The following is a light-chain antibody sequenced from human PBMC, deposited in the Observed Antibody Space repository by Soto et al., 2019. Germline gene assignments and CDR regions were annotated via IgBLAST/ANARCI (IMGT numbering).Light chain of an antibody. V-gene: IGKV3-11*01. CDR2: DTS. J-gene: IGKJ5*01. Sequence: IVLTRSPGTLSFSPCLSATHSCRASQSVSRYLAWYQQKPGQAPRLVMYDTSYRATGIPARFSGGGSGTDFTLTISSLEPEDFAVYYCQQRSNWITFGQGTRLEI. CDR3: QQRSNWIT. CDR1: QSVSRY.